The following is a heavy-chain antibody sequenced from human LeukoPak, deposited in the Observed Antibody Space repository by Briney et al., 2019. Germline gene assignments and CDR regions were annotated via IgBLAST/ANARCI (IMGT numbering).Heavy chain of an antibody. CDR2: ISSSSSYI. D-gene: IGHD3-3*01. Sequence: PGGSLRLSCAASGFTFSSYSMNWVRQAPGKGLEWVSSISSSSSYIYYADSVKGRFTISRDNAKNSLYLQMNSLRAEDTAVYYCARIYDFWSGSYYYYYYMDVWGKGTTVTVSS. J-gene: IGHJ6*03. V-gene: IGHV3-21*01. CDR3: ARIYDFWSGSYYYYYYMDV. CDR1: GFTFSSYS.